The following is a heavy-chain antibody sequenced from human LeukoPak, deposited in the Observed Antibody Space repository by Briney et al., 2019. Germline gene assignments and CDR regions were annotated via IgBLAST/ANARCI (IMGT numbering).Heavy chain of an antibody. Sequence: PSETLSLTCTVSGGSISSYYWSWIRQPPGKGLEWIGYIYYSGSTNYNPSLKSRVTVSVDTSKNQFSLKLSSVTAADTAVYYCARGGEYSSSSRVGWFDPWGQGTLVTVSS. D-gene: IGHD6-6*01. CDR3: ARGGEYSSSSRVGWFDP. CDR1: GGSISSYY. J-gene: IGHJ5*02. CDR2: IYYSGST. V-gene: IGHV4-59*01.